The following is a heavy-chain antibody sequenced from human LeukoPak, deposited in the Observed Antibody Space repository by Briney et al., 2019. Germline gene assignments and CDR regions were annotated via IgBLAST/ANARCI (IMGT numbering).Heavy chain of an antibody. CDR1: GFTFSSYG. D-gene: IGHD2-21*02. V-gene: IGHV3-33*01. CDR2: IWYDGSNK. CDR3: GRVYCGCNCYSPPLPDY. Sequence: GRSLRLSCAAFGFTFSSYGMQWVRQAPGKRLDWVAGIWYDGSNKNYADSVKGRFTISGDNSKNTLFLQMDSLRAEDTAVYYCGRVYCGCNCYSPPLPDYCGQGTLVTVSA. J-gene: IGHJ4*02.